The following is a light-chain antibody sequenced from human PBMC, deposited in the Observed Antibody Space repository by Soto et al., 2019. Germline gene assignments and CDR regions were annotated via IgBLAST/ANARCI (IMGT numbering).Light chain of an antibody. CDR2: AAS. J-gene: IGKJ1*01. CDR1: QDIRTD. V-gene: IGKV1-6*02. CDR3: LLYYNDPWT. Sequence: AIQMTQSPSSLSASVGDRVAITCRASQDIRTDLGWYQQKPGKAPKLLIYAASSLQRGVPSRFSGSGSGTDFTLTISSLQPEDFAPYYCLLYYNDPWTFGQGTQVEIK.